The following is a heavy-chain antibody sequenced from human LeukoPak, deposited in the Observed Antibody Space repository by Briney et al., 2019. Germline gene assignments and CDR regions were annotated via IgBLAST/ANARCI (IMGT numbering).Heavy chain of an antibody. V-gene: IGHV4-30-2*01. CDR2: IYHSGST. CDR3: ARRSSWDYDFDY. CDR1: GGSISSGGYS. Sequence: PSETLSLTCAVSGGSISSGGYSWRWIRQPPGKGLEWIGYIYHSGSTYYNPSLKSRVTISVDRSKNQFSLKLSSVTAADTAVYYCARRSSWDYDFDYWGQGTLVTVSS. D-gene: IGHD1-7*01. J-gene: IGHJ4*02.